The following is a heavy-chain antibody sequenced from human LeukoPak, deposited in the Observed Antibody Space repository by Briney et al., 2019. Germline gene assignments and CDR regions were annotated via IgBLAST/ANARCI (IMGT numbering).Heavy chain of an antibody. CDR1: GGTFNNYG. J-gene: IGHJ4*02. CDR3: APGHEYGLLDY. D-gene: IGHD4-17*01. Sequence: SVKVSCMTSGGTFNNYGIAWVRQAPGQGLEWMGRIIPILGITNYAQKFQDRVRVTAGISANTAYMELSSLRSEDTAVHYCAPGHEYGLLDYWGQGTLVTVSS. V-gene: IGHV1-69*04. CDR2: IIPILGIT.